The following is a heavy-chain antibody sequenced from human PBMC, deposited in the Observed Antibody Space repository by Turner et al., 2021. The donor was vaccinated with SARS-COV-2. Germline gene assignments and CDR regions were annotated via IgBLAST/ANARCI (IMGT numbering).Heavy chain of an antibody. D-gene: IGHD1-26*01. J-gene: IGHJ4*02. CDR3: ARHSPELRGDYFDY. Sequence: QLQLQESGPGLVKPSETLSLTCTVSGGSISSSSYYWGWIRQLPGKGLEWIGYIYYSGSTYYNPSLKSRVTISVDTSKNQFSLKLSSVTAADTAVYYCARHSPELRGDYFDYWGQGTLVTVSS. V-gene: IGHV4-39*01. CDR2: IYYSGST. CDR1: GGSISSSSYY.